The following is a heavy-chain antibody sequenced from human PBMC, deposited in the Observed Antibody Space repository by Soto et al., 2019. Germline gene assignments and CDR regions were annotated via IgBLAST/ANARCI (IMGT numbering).Heavy chain of an antibody. Sequence: SVKVSCKASGGTFSSYTISWVRQAPGQGLEWMGRIIPILGIANYAQKFQGRVTITADKSTSTAYMELSSLRSEDTAVYYCAREAMGPEYSSSSILSGEMDVWGKGTTVTVSS. V-gene: IGHV1-69*04. D-gene: IGHD6-6*01. CDR2: IIPILGIA. CDR3: AREAMGPEYSSSSILSGEMDV. J-gene: IGHJ6*04. CDR1: GGTFSSYT.